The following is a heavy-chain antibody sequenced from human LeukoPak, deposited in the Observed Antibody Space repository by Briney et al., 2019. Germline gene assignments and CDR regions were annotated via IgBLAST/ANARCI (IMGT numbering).Heavy chain of an antibody. D-gene: IGHD5-18*01. CDR2: ISSSSSYI. J-gene: IGHJ4*02. V-gene: IGHV3-21*01. CDR1: GFTFSSYS. Sequence: GGSLGLSCAASGFTFSSYSMNWVRQAPGKGLEWVSSISSSSSYIYYADSVKGRFTISRDNAKNSLYLQMNSLRAEDTAVYYCARVRSGYSHENYFDYWGQGTLVTVSS. CDR3: ARVRSGYSHENYFDY.